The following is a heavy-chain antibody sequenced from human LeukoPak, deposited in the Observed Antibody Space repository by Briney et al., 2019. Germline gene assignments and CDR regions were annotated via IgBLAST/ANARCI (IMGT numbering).Heavy chain of an antibody. D-gene: IGHD3-3*01. CDR2: ISGYNGNT. CDR3: AVHDFYSGGYHFDY. J-gene: IGHJ4*02. V-gene: IGHV1-18*01. CDR1: GYTFTSYG. Sequence: ASVKVSCKASGYTFTSYGISWLRQAPGQGLEWLGWISGYNGNTNYAQKFQGRVTMTTDTPTSTAYMDLRSLKSDGTAVYYCAVHDFYSGGYHFDYWGQGTLVTVSS.